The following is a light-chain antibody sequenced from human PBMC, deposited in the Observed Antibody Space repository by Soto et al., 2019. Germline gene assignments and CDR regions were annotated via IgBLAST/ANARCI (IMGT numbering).Light chain of an antibody. CDR2: GAS. J-gene: IGKJ5*01. CDR3: QQYNNLPSVT. Sequence: EIMMTQSPATLSVSPGERATLSCRASQSVRSNLAWYQQKPGQAPRLLIYGASTRATGIPARFSGSGSGTEFTLTISSLQSEDFAVYYCQQYNNLPSVTFGQGTRLEIK. V-gene: IGKV3-15*01. CDR1: QSVRSN.